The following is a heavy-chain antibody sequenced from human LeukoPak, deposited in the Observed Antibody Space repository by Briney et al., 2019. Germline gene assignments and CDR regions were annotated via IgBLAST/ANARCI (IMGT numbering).Heavy chain of an antibody. V-gene: IGHV1-2*02. J-gene: IGHJ4*02. CDR1: GYTFTGYY. CDR2: INPNSGGT. CDR3: ARDSLGSMEY. D-gene: IGHD3-16*01. Sequence: APVKVSCKASGYTFTGYYMHWVRQAPGQGLEWMGWINPNSGGTNYAQKFQGRVTMTTDTSTSTAYMELRSLRSDDTAVYYCARDSLGSMEYWGQGTLVTVSS.